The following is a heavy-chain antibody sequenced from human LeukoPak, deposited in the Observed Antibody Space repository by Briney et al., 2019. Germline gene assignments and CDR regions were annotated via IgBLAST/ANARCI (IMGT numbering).Heavy chain of an antibody. Sequence: SETLSLTCTVSGGSINGSYWSWIRQPPGKGLEWVGYIQYSGTTNYNPSLTSRITISIDTSKKHFSLQLSSLTAADTAVYYCAVGAYSGYFQAWGQGTPVTVSS. J-gene: IGHJ1*01. CDR2: IQYSGTT. CDR1: GGSINGSY. CDR3: AVGAYSGYFQA. V-gene: IGHV4-59*08. D-gene: IGHD4/OR15-4a*01.